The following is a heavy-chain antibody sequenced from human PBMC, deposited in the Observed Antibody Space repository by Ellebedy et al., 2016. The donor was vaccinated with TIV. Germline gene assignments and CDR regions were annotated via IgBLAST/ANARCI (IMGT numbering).Heavy chain of an antibody. J-gene: IGHJ6*02. CDR1: GHSFPSYG. CDR3: ATREWQDPMDV. D-gene: IGHD3-3*01. Sequence: ASVKVSCXASGHSFPSYGIHLVRQAPGQRPEWMGWINTGNGNTKYSLKLQGRVTITRDTSATTAYMELSGLMSEDTAVYYCATREWQDPMDVWGQGTTVTVSS. CDR2: INTGNGNT. V-gene: IGHV1-3*04.